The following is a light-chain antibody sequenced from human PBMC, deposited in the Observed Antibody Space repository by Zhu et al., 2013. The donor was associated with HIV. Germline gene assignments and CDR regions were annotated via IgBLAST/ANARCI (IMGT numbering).Light chain of an antibody. Sequence: DIVMTQSPDSLAVSLGERATINCKSSQSLLHTSNNKNYLAWFQQKPGLPPKVLIYYAYNRDSGVPDRFSGSGSGTDFTLTISSLQAEDVAVYYCQQYYSSPLTFGGGTKVEIK. CDR1: QSLLHTSNNKNY. J-gene: IGKJ4*01. CDR3: QQYYSSPLT. CDR2: YAY. V-gene: IGKV4-1*01.